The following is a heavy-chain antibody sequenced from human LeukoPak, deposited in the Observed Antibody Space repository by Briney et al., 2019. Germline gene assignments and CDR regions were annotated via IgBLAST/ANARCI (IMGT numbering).Heavy chain of an antibody. Sequence: PGGSLRLSCAASGFTFSSDGMHWVRQAPGKGLEWVAFIRYDGSNKYCADSVKGRFTISRDNSKNTLYLQMNSLRAEDTAVYYCAKSAYYYDSSGYYYYYYYMDVWGKGTTLTVSS. CDR2: IRYDGSNK. D-gene: IGHD3-22*01. V-gene: IGHV3-30*02. CDR1: GFTFSSDG. J-gene: IGHJ6*03. CDR3: AKSAYYYDSSGYYYYYYYMDV.